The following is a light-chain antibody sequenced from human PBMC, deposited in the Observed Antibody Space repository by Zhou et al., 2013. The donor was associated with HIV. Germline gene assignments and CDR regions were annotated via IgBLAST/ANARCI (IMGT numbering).Light chain of an antibody. CDR2: LGS. V-gene: IGKV2-28*01. CDR1: QSLLHSYGYKY. CDR3: MQALQTPRT. J-gene: IGKJ1*01. Sequence: DIVMTQSPLSLPVTPGEPASISSRSGQSLLHSYGYKYLDWYLQKPGQSPQLLIYLGSNRASGVPDRFSGSGSGTDFTLKISRVEAEDVGVYYCMQALQTPRTFGQGTKVEIK.